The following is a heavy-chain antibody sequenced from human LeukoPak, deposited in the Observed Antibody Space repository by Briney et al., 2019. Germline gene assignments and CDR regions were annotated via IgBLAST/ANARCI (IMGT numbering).Heavy chain of an antibody. D-gene: IGHD3-22*01. CDR1: GGSISSGGYY. CDR2: IYHSGST. Sequence: SETLSLTCTVSGGSISSGGYYWSWIRQPPGKGLEWIGYIYHSGSTYYNPSLKSRVTMSVDRSKNQFSLELSSVTAADTAVYYCARHYDSSGYYSHAFDIWGQGTMATVSS. J-gene: IGHJ3*02. V-gene: IGHV4-30-2*01. CDR3: ARHYDSSGYYSHAFDI.